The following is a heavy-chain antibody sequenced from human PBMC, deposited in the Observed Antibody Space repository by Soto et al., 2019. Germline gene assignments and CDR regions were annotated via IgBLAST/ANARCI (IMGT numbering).Heavy chain of an antibody. CDR1: GGSISSYY. Sequence: SKTLSLTCTVSGGSISSYYWSWIRQPPGKGLEWIGYIYYSGSTNYNPSLKSRVTISVDTSKNQFSLKLSSVTAADTAVYYCARMAAAGTTHFDYWGQGTLVTVSS. CDR3: ARMAAAGTTHFDY. D-gene: IGHD6-13*01. V-gene: IGHV4-59*01. J-gene: IGHJ4*02. CDR2: IYYSGST.